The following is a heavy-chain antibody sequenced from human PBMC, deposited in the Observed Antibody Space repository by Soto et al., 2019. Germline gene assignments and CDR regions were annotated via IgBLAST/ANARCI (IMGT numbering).Heavy chain of an antibody. Sequence: ASVKVSCKASGYTFTSYAMHWVRQAPGQRREWMGWINAGNGNTKYSQKFQGRVTITRDTSASTAYMELRSLRSDDTAVYYCARDFYDILTGYFPDEYYFDYWGQGTLVTVSS. CDR2: INAGNGNT. J-gene: IGHJ4*02. CDR1: GYTFTSYA. D-gene: IGHD3-9*01. V-gene: IGHV1-3*01. CDR3: ARDFYDILTGYFPDEYYFDY.